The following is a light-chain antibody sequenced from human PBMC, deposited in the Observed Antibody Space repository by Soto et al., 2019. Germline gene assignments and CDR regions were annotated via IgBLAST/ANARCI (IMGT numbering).Light chain of an antibody. V-gene: IGLV1-40*01. Sequence: QSVLTQPPSVSGAPGQRVTISCTGSSSNIGAGYDVHWYQQLPGTAPKLLIYGNNNRPSGVPDRLSGSKSGTSASMAITGFQAEDEADYYCQSYDSSLSGYVFGTGTKVTVL. CDR3: QSYDSSLSGYV. CDR1: SSNIGAGYD. CDR2: GNN. J-gene: IGLJ1*01.